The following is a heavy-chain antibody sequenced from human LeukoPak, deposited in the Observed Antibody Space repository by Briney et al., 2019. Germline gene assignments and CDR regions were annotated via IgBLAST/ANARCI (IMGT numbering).Heavy chain of an antibody. CDR2: IYYSGST. CDR1: GGSVSSGSYY. CDR3: AREYGPAAMFDY. Sequence: SGTLSLTCTVSGGSVSSGSYYWSWIRQPPGKGLEWIGYIYYSGSTNYNPSLKSRVTISVDTSKNQFSLKLSSVTAADTAVYYCAREYGPAAMFDYWGQGTLVTVSS. J-gene: IGHJ4*02. D-gene: IGHD2-2*01. V-gene: IGHV4-61*01.